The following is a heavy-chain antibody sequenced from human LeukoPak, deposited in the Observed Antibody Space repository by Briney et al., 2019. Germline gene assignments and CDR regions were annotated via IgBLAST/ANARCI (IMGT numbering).Heavy chain of an antibody. V-gene: IGHV4-59*01. D-gene: IGHD3-22*01. CDR3: ARGRVSSSTYYSTYYYYFYMDV. Sequence: SETLSLTCSVSDDSITMYYWTRIRQPPGKGLEWIGYVDHTGSTNFNPSLNGRVSISRDTSKNLFSLRLRSVTAADTAVYFCARGRVSSSTYYSTYYYYFYMDVWGKGTTVTVSS. CDR1: DDSITMYY. J-gene: IGHJ6*03. CDR2: VDHTGST.